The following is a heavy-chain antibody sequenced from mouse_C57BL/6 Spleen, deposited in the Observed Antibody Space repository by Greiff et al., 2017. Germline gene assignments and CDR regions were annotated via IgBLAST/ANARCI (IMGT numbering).Heavy chain of an antibody. J-gene: IGHJ1*03. CDR3: ARGYYGSSHWYFDV. D-gene: IGHD1-1*01. CDR1: GYTFTSYW. V-gene: IGHV1-61*01. Sequence: QVQLKQPGAELVRPGSSVKLSCKASGYTFTSYWMDWVKQRPGQGLEWIGNIYPSESETHYNQKFKDKATLTVDKSSSTAYMQLSSLTSEESAVYYCARGYYGSSHWYFDVWGTGTTVTVSS. CDR2: IYPSESET.